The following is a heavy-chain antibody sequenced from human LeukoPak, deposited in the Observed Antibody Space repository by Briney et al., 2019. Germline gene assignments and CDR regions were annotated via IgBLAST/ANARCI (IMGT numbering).Heavy chain of an antibody. CDR1: GFTFSSYE. CDR3: AGRTAETDIYYYFYYMDV. J-gene: IGHJ6*03. CDR2: ISSSGSTI. Sequence: GGSLRLSCAASGFTFSSYEMNWVRQAPGKGLEWVSYISSSGSTIYYADSVKGRFTISRDNAKNSLYLQMNSLRVEDTAVYYCAGRTAETDIYYYFYYMDVWGKGTTVTVSS. D-gene: IGHD3-9*01. V-gene: IGHV3-48*03.